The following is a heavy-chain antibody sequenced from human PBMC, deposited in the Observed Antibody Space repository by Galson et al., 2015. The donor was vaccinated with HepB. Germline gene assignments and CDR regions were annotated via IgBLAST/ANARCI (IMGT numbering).Heavy chain of an antibody. J-gene: IGHJ4*02. D-gene: IGHD2-15*01. CDR3: ARGGGCSGGRCYPPDY. V-gene: IGHV4-34*01. CDR2: INHSGST. Sequence: CTVYGVSFRGYYWSWIRQPPGKGLEWIGEINHSGSTKYNPSLKSRVTISVDTSKNQFSLKLSSVTAADTAVYYCARGGGCSGGRCYPPDYWGQGALVTV. CDR1: GVSFRGYY.